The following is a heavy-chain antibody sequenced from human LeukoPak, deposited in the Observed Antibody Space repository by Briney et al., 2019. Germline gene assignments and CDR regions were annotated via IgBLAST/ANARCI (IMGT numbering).Heavy chain of an antibody. CDR3: AKWDYYDSSGYGRD. CDR1: GFTFSSYA. D-gene: IGHD3-22*01. V-gene: IGHV3-23*01. Sequence: GGSLRLSCAASGFTFSSYAMSWVRQAPGKGLEWVSAISGSGGSTYYADSVKGRFTISRDNSKNTLYLQMNSLRAEDTAVYCCAKWDYYDSSGYGRDWGQGTLVTVSS. CDR2: ISGSGGST. J-gene: IGHJ4*02.